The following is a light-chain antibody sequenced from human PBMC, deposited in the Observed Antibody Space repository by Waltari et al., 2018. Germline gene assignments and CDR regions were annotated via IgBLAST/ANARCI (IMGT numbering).Light chain of an antibody. CDR1: QSVSSSY. CDR2: GAS. J-gene: IGKJ1*01. V-gene: IGKV3-20*01. CDR3: QQYGSSPT. Sequence: EIVLTQSPGTLSLSPGERATLSCRASQSVSSSYLAWYQQKPGQAPGLLIYGASSRATGIPHRFSGSGSGTDFTLTISRLEPEDFAVYYCQQYGSSPTFGQGTKVEIK.